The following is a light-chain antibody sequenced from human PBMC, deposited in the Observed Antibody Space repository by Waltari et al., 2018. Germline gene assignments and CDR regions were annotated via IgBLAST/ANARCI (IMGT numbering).Light chain of an antibody. V-gene: IGKV3D-11*03. CDR2: DTS. Sequence: EIVLTQSPATLSLSPGDRTTLSCTASQSFGSSLTWYQQRPRQAPRLLIYDTSNRTTDIPARFSGSGSGTDFTRTIMSLEPEDFGVYYCQPGNNWQWTFGQGTKVE. J-gene: IGKJ1*01. CDR3: QPGNNWQWT. CDR1: QSFGSS.